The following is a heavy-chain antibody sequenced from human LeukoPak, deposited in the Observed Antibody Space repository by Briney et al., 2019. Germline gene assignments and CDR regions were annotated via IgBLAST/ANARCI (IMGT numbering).Heavy chain of an antibody. CDR2: ISAYNGNT. CDR1: GYSFTNYV. J-gene: IGHJ5*02. CDR3: AAAYSSSWYSPNLFDP. Sequence: ASVKVSCKASGYSFTNYVINWVRQAPGQGLEWMGWISAYNGNTDYAQKLQGRVTMTTDTSTSTAYMELRSLRSDDTAVYYCAAAYSSSWYSPNLFDPWGQGTLVTVSS. V-gene: IGHV1-18*01. D-gene: IGHD6-13*01.